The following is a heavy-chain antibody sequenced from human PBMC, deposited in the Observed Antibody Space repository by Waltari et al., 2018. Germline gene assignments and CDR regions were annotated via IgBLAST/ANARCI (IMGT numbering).Heavy chain of an antibody. CDR2: ISWDGGST. Sequence: VQLMESGGVVVQPGGSLRISCAASGFPFDDYTMHRVRQAPGKGLEWVSLISWDGGSTYYADSVKGRFTISRDNSKNSLYLQMNSLRTEDTALYYCAKDSHSSSSFDYWGQGTLVTVSS. CDR3: AKDSHSSSSFDY. CDR1: GFPFDDYT. J-gene: IGHJ4*02. D-gene: IGHD6-6*01. V-gene: IGHV3-43*01.